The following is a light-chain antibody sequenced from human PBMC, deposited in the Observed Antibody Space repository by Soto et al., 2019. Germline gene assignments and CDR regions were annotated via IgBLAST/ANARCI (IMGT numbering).Light chain of an antibody. CDR1: QSVSSY. CDR2: DAS. Sequence: IVLTQTPATRSLSPGERATLACRASQSVSSYLAWYQQKPGQAPRLLIYDASNRATGIPARFSGSGSGTDFTLTISSLEPEDFAVYYCQQRSNWPPAFGQGTRLEI. CDR3: QQRSNWPPA. V-gene: IGKV3-11*01. J-gene: IGKJ5*01.